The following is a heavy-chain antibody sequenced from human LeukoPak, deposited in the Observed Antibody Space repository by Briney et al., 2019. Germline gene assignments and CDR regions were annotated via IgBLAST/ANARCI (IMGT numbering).Heavy chain of an antibody. J-gene: IGHJ5*02. V-gene: IGHV4-61*01. CDR3: ARDLIHRDDSNAA. Sequence: SETLSLTCTVSGGSISSSSYYWSWIRQPPGKGLEWIGYIYHSGSTNYNPSLKSRVTISIDTSKNQFSLKLNSVTAADTAVYYCARDLIHRDDSNAAWGQGTLVSVSS. CDR1: GGSISSSSYY. D-gene: IGHD2-8*01. CDR2: IYHSGST.